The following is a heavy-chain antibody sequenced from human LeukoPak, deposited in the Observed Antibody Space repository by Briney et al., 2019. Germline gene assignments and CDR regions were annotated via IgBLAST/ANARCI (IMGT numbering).Heavy chain of an antibody. CDR3: ARDKVWEPYYYYYGMDV. Sequence: APVKVSCKASGYTFTSYYMHWVRQAPGQGLEWMGIINPSGGSTSYAQKFQGRVTMTRDTSTSTVYMELSSLRSEDTAVYYCARDKVWEPYYYYYGMDVWGQGTTVTVSS. D-gene: IGHD1-26*01. CDR1: GYTFTSYY. V-gene: IGHV1-46*01. J-gene: IGHJ6*02. CDR2: INPSGGST.